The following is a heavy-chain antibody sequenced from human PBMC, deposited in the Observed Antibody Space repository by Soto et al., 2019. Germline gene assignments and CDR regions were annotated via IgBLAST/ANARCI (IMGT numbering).Heavy chain of an antibody. Sequence: QVQLVQSGAEVKKPGASVKVSCKASGYTFTSYYMHWVRQAPGQGLEWMGIINPSGGSTSYAQKYQGRVTMTGNTPMTTVNVKRASLVSKKAAVFYVSKVSRWGRWGIYYYFDFDYWGQGPLLPASS. CDR1: GYTFTSYY. V-gene: IGHV1-46*01. CDR2: INPSGGST. D-gene: IGHD3-10*01. J-gene: IGHJ4*02. CDR3: SKVSRWGRWGIYYYFDFDY.